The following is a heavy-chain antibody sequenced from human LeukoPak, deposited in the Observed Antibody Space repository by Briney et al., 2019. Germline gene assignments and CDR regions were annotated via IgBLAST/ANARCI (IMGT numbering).Heavy chain of an antibody. CDR2: ISSSSNYI. CDR1: GFSFDNYC. J-gene: IGHJ4*02. Sequence: PGGSLRLSCAASGFSFDNYCMNWVRQAPGKGLEWVSTISSSSNYIYHADSVKGRFTISRDNAKNSLYLQMNSLRAEDTAVYYCARDLTDDFWSGYHLDYWGQGNLVTVSS. CDR3: ARDLTDDFWSGYHLDY. D-gene: IGHD3-3*01. V-gene: IGHV3-21*01.